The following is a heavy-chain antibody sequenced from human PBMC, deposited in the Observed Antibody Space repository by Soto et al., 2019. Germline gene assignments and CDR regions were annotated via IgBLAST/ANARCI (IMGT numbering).Heavy chain of an antibody. Sequence: QVQLVESGGGVVQPGRSLRLSCAASGFTFSSYGMHWVRQAPGKGLEWVAVIWYDGSNKYYADSVKGRFTISRDNSKNTLYLQMNSLRAEDTAVYYCARESPGYGMDVWGQGTTVTVS. CDR1: GFTFSSYG. CDR3: ARESPGYGMDV. CDR2: IWYDGSNK. V-gene: IGHV3-33*01. J-gene: IGHJ6*02.